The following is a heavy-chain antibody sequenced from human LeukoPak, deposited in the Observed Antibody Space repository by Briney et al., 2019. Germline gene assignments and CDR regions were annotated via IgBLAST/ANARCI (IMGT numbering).Heavy chain of an antibody. Sequence: PGGSLRLSCAASGFTFSRYWMHWVRQAPGKGLVWVSRINTDGSSTSYADSVKGRFTISRDNAKNTLYLQMNSLRAEDTAVYYCARGEKLAGTYPQRFDPWGQGTLVTVSS. CDR1: GFTFSRYW. V-gene: IGHV3-74*01. J-gene: IGHJ5*02. CDR3: ARGEKLAGTYPQRFDP. D-gene: IGHD6-19*01. CDR2: INTDGSST.